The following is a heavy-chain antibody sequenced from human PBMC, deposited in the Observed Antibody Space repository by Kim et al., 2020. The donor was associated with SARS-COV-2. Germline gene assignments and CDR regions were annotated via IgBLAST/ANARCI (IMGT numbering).Heavy chain of an antibody. CDR2: IYYSGST. V-gene: IGHV4-39*01. J-gene: IGHJ5*02. CDR3: ARWGPWDFDWTDNWFDP. CDR1: GGSISSSSYY. D-gene: IGHD3-9*01. Sequence: SETLSLTCTVSGGSISSSSYYWGWIRQPPGKGLEWIGSIYYSGSTYYNPSLKSRVTISVDTSKNQFSLKLSSVTAADTAVYYCARWGPWDFDWTDNWFDPWVQGTLVTVSS.